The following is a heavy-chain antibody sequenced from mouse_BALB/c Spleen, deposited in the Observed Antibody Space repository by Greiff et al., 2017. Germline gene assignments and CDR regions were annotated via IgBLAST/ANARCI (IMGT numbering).Heavy chain of an antibody. Sequence: QVQLQQSGAELVKPGASVKLPCKASGYTFTSYYMYWVKQRPGQGLEWIGEINPSNGGTNFNEKFKSKATLTVDKSSSTAYMQLSSLTSEDSAVYYCTRNGVRGYFDYWGQGTTLTVSS. CDR3: TRNGVRGYFDY. D-gene: IGHD2-14*01. V-gene: IGHV1S81*02. CDR1: GYTFTSYY. CDR2: INPSNGGT. J-gene: IGHJ2*01.